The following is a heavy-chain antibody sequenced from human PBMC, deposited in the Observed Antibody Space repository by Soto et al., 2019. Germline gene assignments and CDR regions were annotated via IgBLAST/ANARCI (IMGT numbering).Heavy chain of an antibody. Sequence: PSETLSLTCTVSGASLSSYCWSWVRQPPGKGLEWIGYTYSGNTIYNPSLKSRVTISVDTSKNQVSLKMRSVTAADTAVYFCASSKVGFWSGFGMDVWGQGTTVTGSS. J-gene: IGHJ6*02. V-gene: IGHV4-59*01. CDR2: TYSGNT. D-gene: IGHD3-3*01. CDR1: GASLSSYC. CDR3: ASSKVGFWSGFGMDV.